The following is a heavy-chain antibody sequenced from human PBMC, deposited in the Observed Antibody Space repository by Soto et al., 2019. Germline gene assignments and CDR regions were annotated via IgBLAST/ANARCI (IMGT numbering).Heavy chain of an antibody. J-gene: IGHJ5*02. CDR3: AKVGYYDSSGHNWFDP. V-gene: IGHV3-23*01. D-gene: IGHD3-22*01. CDR2: ISGSGGST. Sequence: HPGGSLRLSCAVSGFTFSSYVMSWVRQAPGKGLEWVSAISGSGGSTYYSDSVKGRFTISRDNSKNTLYLQMNSLRADDTAVYYCAKVGYYDSSGHNWFDPWGQGTLVTVSS. CDR1: GFTFSSYV.